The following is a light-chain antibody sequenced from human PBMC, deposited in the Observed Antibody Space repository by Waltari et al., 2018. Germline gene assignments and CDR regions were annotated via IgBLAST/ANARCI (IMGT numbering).Light chain of an antibody. CDR1: SSDVGGYNY. CDR2: EVS. V-gene: IGLV2-14*01. CDR3: GSYTLINTIVV. J-gene: IGLJ1*01. Sequence: QSALTQPASVSGSPGQSITISCTGTSSDVGGYNYVSWYQQHPGKAPKPVIYEVSNRPSGVASRFSGSKSGDTGSRTISGLQAEDEADYFCGSYTLINTIVVFGTGTKVTVL.